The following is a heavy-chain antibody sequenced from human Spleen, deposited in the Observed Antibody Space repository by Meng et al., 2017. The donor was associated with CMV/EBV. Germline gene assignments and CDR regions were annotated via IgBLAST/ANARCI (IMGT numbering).Heavy chain of an antibody. J-gene: IGHJ6*02. CDR3: ARMGTVFGMVTRYNNGMDV. V-gene: IGHV1-18*01. CDR2: ISAHNGNT. Sequence: FSTYGITWVRQAPGQGLEWMGWISAHNGNTKYPQIVQGRVTMTTDTSTSTAYMELKSLRSDDTAVYYCARMGTVFGMVTRYNNGMDVWGQGTTVTVSS. CDR1: FSTYG. D-gene: IGHD3-3*01.